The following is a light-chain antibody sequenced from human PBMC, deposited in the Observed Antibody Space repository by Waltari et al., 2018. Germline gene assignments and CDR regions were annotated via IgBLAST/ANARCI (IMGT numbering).Light chain of an antibody. CDR1: SSDVGAYNY. J-gene: IGLJ1*01. V-gene: IGLV2-11*01. Sequence: QSALTQPRSVSGSPGQSVAISCTGTSSDVGAYNYVFWYQQHPFEAPELIIYDVIKRPPGCPDRFLGAKSGNMASLTISGLQAEDEADYYCWSYAGRNTYVCGAGTKVTVL. CDR3: WSYAGRNTYV. CDR2: DVI.